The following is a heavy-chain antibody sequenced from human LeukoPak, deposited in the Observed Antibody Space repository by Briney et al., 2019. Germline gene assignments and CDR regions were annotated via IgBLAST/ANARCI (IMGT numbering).Heavy chain of an antibody. CDR2: IYPGDSDT. CDR1: GYTFTSYW. CDR3: AKVKGGNYYFDD. Sequence: LGESLKISCIISGYTFTSYWIGWVRQMPGKGLEWMGIIYPGDSDTRYTPSSQGQVTISADKSISTAYLQWSSLKASDTAMYYCAKVKGGNYYFDDWGQGTLVT. J-gene: IGHJ4*02. D-gene: IGHD4-23*01. V-gene: IGHV5-51*01.